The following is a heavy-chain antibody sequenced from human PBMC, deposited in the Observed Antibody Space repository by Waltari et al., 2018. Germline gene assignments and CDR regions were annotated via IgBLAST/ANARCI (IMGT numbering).Heavy chain of an antibody. V-gene: IGHV1-69*13. CDR1: GGTFSSYA. J-gene: IGHJ6*02. CDR2: ISPILVTA. D-gene: IGHD6-13*01. CDR3: ARGSMAGYSSSWYLGRYYGMDV. Sequence: QVQLVQSGAEVKKPGSSVKVSCKASGGTFSSYAIRWVRQAPGQGPGGMGGISPILVTANYAQKFQARVTITADESTSTAYMELSSLRSEDTAVYYCARGSMAGYSSSWYLGRYYGMDVWGQGTTVTVSS.